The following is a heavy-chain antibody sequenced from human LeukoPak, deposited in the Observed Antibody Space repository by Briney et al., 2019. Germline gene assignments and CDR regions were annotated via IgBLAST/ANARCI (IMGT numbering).Heavy chain of an antibody. CDR3: ARTYSGSSGYFQH. D-gene: IGHD1-26*01. Sequence: SVKVSCKASGGTFSSYAISWVRQAPGQGLEWMGRIIPILGIANYAQKFQGRVTMTRDTSTSTVYMELSSLRSEDTAVYYCARTYSGSSGYFQHWGQGTLVTVSS. J-gene: IGHJ1*01. CDR2: IIPILGIA. V-gene: IGHV1-69*04. CDR1: GGTFSSYA.